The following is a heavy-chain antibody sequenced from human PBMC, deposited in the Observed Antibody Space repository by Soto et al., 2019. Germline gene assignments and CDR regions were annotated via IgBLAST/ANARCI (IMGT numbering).Heavy chain of an antibody. CDR1: GYTFTSYA. Sequence: QVQLVQCGAEVKKPGASVKVSCKASGYTFTSYAINWVRQATGQGLEWMGWMNPNSGNTGYAQKFQGRVTMTRNTSISTAYMELSSLRSEDTAVYYCARERSAAGTGWFDPWGQGTLVTVSS. V-gene: IGHV1-8*01. D-gene: IGHD6-13*01. CDR3: ARERSAAGTGWFDP. J-gene: IGHJ5*02. CDR2: MNPNSGNT.